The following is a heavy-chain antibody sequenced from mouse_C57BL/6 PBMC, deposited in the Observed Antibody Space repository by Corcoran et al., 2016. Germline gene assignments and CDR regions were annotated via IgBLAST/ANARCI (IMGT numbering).Heavy chain of an antibody. Sequence: QVQLQQSGAELARPGASVKLCCKASGYTFTSYGISWVKQRSGQGLEWIGEIYSTSGTTYYNERFKGKATLTADKSSRTAYMEVRSLTSEDSAVYFCSRRLPYAMDYWGQGTSVTVSS. D-gene: IGHD6-1*01. CDR1: GYTFTSYG. V-gene: IGHV1-81*01. J-gene: IGHJ4*01. CDR2: IYSTSGTT. CDR3: SRRLPYAMDY.